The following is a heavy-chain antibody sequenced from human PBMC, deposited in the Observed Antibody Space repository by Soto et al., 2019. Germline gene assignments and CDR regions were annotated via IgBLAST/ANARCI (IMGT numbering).Heavy chain of an antibody. J-gene: IGHJ5*02. CDR1: RLTFSNYA. CDR2: ISGSGDTI. Sequence: LRLSCVISRLTFSNYALNWVRQAPGKGLEWVSSISGSGDTIYYADSVKGRFTISRDNAKNSLYLQMNSLRDEDTAVYYCAREGGMYNWFDPWGQGTLVTVSS. CDR3: AREGGMYNWFDP. V-gene: IGHV3-48*02.